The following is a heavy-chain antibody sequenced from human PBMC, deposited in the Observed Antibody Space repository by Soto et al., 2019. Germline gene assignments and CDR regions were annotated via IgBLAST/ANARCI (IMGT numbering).Heavy chain of an antibody. CDR2: INPKSDDT. J-gene: IGHJ5*02. CDR3: ARKHSLDYIRWGLDP. Sequence: QVQLVQSGSEVKKPGASVKVSCKASGYPFSDNQIHWLRRAPGQGLERMGRINPKSDDTNYAQKFQGRVTMTRDTSIDTAYLELTGLTSDDTATYYCARKHSLDYIRWGLDPWGQGTLVTVSS. CDR1: GYPFSDNQ. D-gene: IGHD4-4*01. V-gene: IGHV1-2*02.